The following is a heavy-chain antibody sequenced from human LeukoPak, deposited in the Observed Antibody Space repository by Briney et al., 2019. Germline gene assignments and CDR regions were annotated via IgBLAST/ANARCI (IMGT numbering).Heavy chain of an antibody. CDR1: RFTFRNYG. CDR2: IWYDGSNQ. V-gene: IGHV3-33*01. J-gene: IGHJ4*02. D-gene: IGHD3-22*01. CDR3: AREGYYDSSGYPRYYFDY. Sequence: PGRSLRLSCAASRFTFRNYGMHWVRQAPGKGLEWVATIWYDGSNQYYADSVKGRFTISRDNSKNTLYLQMNSLRAEDTAVYYCAREGYYDSSGYPRYYFDYWGQGTLVTVSS.